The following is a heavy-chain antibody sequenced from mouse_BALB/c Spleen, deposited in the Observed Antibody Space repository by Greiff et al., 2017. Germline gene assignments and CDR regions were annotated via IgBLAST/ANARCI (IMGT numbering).Heavy chain of an antibody. CDR3: ARSGTDYYAMDY. V-gene: IGHV1-18*01. Sequence: EVKLMESGPELVKPGASVKIPCKASGYTFTDSNMDWVKQSHGKSLEWIGDINPNNGGTIYNQKFKGKATLTVDKSSSTAYMELRSLTSEDTAVYYCARSGTDYYAMDYWGQGTSVTVSS. CDR1: GYTFTDSN. J-gene: IGHJ4*01. D-gene: IGHD4-1*01. CDR2: INPNNGGT.